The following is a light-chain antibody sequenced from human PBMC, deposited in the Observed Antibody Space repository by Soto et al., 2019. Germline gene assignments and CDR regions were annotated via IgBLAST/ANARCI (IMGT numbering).Light chain of an antibody. CDR2: GNS. CDR1: SSNIGSGYD. V-gene: IGLV1-40*01. CDR3: QSYDSRLSGYV. J-gene: IGLJ1*01. Sequence: QSVLTQPPSVSGAPGHRVTISCTWSSSNIGSGYDVHWYQQLPGTAPKLLSYGNSNRPSGVPDRFSGSKSGTSASLAITGLQAEDEADYYCQSYDSRLSGYVFGTGTKVTVL.